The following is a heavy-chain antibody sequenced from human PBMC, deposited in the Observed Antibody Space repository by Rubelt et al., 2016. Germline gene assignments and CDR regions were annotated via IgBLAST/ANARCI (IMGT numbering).Heavy chain of an antibody. CDR2: ITSTSSYI. D-gene: IGHD6-19*01. J-gene: IGHJ4*02. V-gene: IGHV3-21*02. Sequence: EVQLVESGGGLVKPGGSLRLSCAASGFTFSTYAMDWVRQAPGKGLEWVSSITSTSSYIYYADSVKGRFTVARDHAKNSLYLQMNSLRAEDTAVYYCLAGTSFWGQGTLVTVSS. CDR3: LAGTSF. CDR1: GFTFSTYA.